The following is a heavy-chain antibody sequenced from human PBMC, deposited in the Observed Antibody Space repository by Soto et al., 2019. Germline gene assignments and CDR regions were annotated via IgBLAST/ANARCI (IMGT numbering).Heavy chain of an antibody. J-gene: IGHJ6*02. V-gene: IGHV5-51*01. D-gene: IGHD6-19*01. CDR1: GYTFTNYW. Sequence: GESLKISCKASGYTFTNYWIGWVRQMPGKGLEWMGIIYPADSDTRYSPSFQGQDTISAGKSISTAYLQCTSQRASDTDIYYCAGAAIAVAAASYYYNGMDVWGQGTTVTVSS. CDR3: AGAAIAVAAASYYYNGMDV. CDR2: IYPADSDT.